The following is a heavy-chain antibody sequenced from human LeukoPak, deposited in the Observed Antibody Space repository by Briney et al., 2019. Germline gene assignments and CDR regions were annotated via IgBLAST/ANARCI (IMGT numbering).Heavy chain of an antibody. J-gene: IGHJ4*02. CDR3: ARVECTDGSCYTSDY. CDR1: GGSITSRTYY. V-gene: IGHV4-39*07. Sequence: SETLSLTCAVSGGSITSRTYYWGWIRQPPGKGLEWIGSIHYSGSTYFSPSLKSRVTISVDTSKNQFSLNLRSVTAADTAVYYCARVECTDGSCYTSDYWGQGTLVIVSS. CDR2: IHYSGST. D-gene: IGHD2-8*01.